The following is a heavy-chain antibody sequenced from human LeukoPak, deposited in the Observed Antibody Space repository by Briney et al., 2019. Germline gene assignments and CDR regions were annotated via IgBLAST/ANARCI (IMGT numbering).Heavy chain of an antibody. Sequence: SETLSLTCTVSGASFNPYYWSWIRQPPGKGLEWIGYIYDSGKTIYNPSLKSRVTISEDTSKNQFSLKLSSVTAADTAVYYCARGGARSPVDYWGQGTLVTVSS. V-gene: IGHV4-59*08. CDR2: IYDSGKT. CDR1: GASFNPYY. D-gene: IGHD3-10*01. J-gene: IGHJ4*02. CDR3: ARGGARSPVDY.